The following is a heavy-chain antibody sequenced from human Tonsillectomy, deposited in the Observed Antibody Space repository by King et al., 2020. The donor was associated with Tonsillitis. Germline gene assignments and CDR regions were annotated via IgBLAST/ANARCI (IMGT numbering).Heavy chain of an antibody. CDR1: GFTFGDYA. D-gene: IGHD6-13*01. V-gene: IGHV3-20*04. CDR2: ITWNGGST. CDR3: ARDWDTSSWYANYFFYYGMDG. J-gene: IGHJ6*02. Sequence: VQLVESGGGVVRPGGSLRLSCAASGFTFGDYAMSWVRQAPGKGLEWVSAITWNGGSTGYADSVKGRFTISRDNAKNSLYLQMNSLRAEDSALYYCARDWDTSSWYANYFFYYGMDGWGQGTTVAVSS.